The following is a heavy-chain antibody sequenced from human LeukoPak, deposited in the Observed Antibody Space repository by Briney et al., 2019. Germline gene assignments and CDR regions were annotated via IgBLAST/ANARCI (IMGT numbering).Heavy chain of an antibody. D-gene: IGHD4-23*01. CDR2: ISGSGGST. V-gene: IGHV3-23*01. Sequence: GGSLRLSCAASGVTFSSYAMSWVRQAPGKGLEWVSAISGSGGSTYYADSVKGRFTISRDNSKNTLYLQMNSLRAEDTAVYYCAKDLTTVVTPIPDDYWGQGTLVTVSS. J-gene: IGHJ4*02. CDR1: GVTFSSYA. CDR3: AKDLTTVVTPIPDDY.